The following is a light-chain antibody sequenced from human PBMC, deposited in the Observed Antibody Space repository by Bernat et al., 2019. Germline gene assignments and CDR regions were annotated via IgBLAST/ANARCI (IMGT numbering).Light chain of an antibody. CDR1: QSVSSSY. CDR3: QQSYSTPIT. J-gene: IGKJ5*01. Sequence: EIVLTQSPGTLSLSPGETATLSCRASQSVSSSYLAWYQQKPGQAPRLLIYGTSSRATGIPDRFSGSVSGTDFTLTISRLEPEDFATYYCQQSYSTPITFGQGTRLEIK. V-gene: IGKV3-20*01. CDR2: GTS.